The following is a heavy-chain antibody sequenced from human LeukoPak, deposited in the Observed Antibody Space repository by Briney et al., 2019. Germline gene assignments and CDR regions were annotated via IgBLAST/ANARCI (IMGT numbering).Heavy chain of an antibody. CDR3: ARDQRNGYYDSSGYYDWFDP. V-gene: IGHV4-38-2*02. Sequence: SETLSLTCTVSGYSISSGYYWGWIRQPPGKGLEWIGSIYHSGSTHYNPSLKSRVTIPVDTSKNQFSLKLSSVTAADTAVYYCARDQRNGYYDSSGYYDWFDPWGQGTLVTVSS. CDR2: IYHSGST. D-gene: IGHD3-22*01. CDR1: GYSISSGYY. J-gene: IGHJ5*02.